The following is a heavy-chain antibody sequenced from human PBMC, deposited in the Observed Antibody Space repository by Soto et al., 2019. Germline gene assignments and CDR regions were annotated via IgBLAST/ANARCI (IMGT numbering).Heavy chain of an antibody. Sequence: PGGSLRLSCAASGFTFSSYGMHWVRQAPGKGLEWVAVISYDGSNKYYADSVKGRFTISRDSSKNTLYLQMNSLRAEDTAVYYCAKEPEDIVVVPAAQEGYGMDVWGQGTTVTVSS. CDR1: GFTFSSYG. CDR2: ISYDGSNK. D-gene: IGHD2-2*01. V-gene: IGHV3-30*18. J-gene: IGHJ6*02. CDR3: AKEPEDIVVVPAAQEGYGMDV.